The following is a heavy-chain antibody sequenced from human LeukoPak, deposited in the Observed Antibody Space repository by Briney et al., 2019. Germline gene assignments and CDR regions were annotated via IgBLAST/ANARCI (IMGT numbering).Heavy chain of an antibody. D-gene: IGHD3-3*01. CDR3: AKDQGYYDFWSGFDY. Sequence: PGGSLRLSCAASGFTFSSYAMSWVRQAPGKGLEWVSAISGSGGSTYYADSVKGRFTTSRDNSKNTLYLQMNSLRAEDTAVYYCAKDQGYYDFWSGFDYWGQGTLVTV. J-gene: IGHJ4*02. CDR2: ISGSGGST. CDR1: GFTFSSYA. V-gene: IGHV3-23*01.